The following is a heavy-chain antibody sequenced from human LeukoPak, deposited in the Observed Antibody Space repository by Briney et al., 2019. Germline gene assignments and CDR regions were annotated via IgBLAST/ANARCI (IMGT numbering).Heavy chain of an antibody. J-gene: IGHJ4*02. CDR1: GGSISSGSYY. V-gene: IGHV4-39*01. Sequence: PSETLSLTCTVSGGSISSGSYYWGWIRQPPGKGLERIGSIYYSGSTYYNPSLKSRVTISVNTSKNQFSLKLSSVTAADTAVYYCARREIWGRAARFDYWGQGTLVTVSS. CDR2: IYYSGST. CDR3: ARREIWGRAARFDY. D-gene: IGHD6-6*01.